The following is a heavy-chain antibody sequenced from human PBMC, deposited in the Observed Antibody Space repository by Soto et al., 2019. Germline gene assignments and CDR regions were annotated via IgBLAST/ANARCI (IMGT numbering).Heavy chain of an antibody. J-gene: IGHJ4*02. CDR2: ISYDGTNK. Sequence: QVQLVESGGGVVQPGRSLRLSCVASGFIFGSYGMHWVRQAPGEGLEWVAVISYDGTNKYYVDSVEGRFTISRDNSKNTLWLQMNSLRAEATAVYYWAQVHRYTVTPPDDYWGQRTLVTVSS. CDR3: AQVHRYTVTPPDDY. V-gene: IGHV3-30*18. D-gene: IGHD4-17*01. CDR1: GFIFGSYG.